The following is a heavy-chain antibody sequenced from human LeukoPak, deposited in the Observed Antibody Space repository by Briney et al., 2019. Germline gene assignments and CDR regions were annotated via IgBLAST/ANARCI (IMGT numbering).Heavy chain of an antibody. Sequence: AGGSLRLSCAASGFTFSDYSMSWIRQAPGKGLEWVSHISMSETTIYYADSVKGRFTISRDNAKNSLFLQMDSLRVEDTAVYYCARVAYGDNWYFDLWGRGTLVTVSS. J-gene: IGHJ2*01. CDR1: GFTFSDYS. CDR3: ARVAYGDNWYFDL. D-gene: IGHD4-17*01. CDR2: ISMSETTI. V-gene: IGHV3-11*01.